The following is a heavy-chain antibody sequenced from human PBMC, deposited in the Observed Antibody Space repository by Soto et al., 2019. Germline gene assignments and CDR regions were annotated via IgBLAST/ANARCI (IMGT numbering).Heavy chain of an antibody. CDR1: GFTFSNYG. CDR2: ISHDGNEK. D-gene: IGHD2-15*01. J-gene: IGHJ4*02. Sequence: QVQLVESGGGVVQPGRSLRLSCAASGFTFSNYGMHWVRQAPGRGLEWVATISHDGNEKFYADSVKGRFTISRDDSKNTLYVQMNSLRIEDTAVFYCVRDLHVPQSSDWGQVTLVTVSS. V-gene: IGHV3-30*03. CDR3: VRDLHVPQSSD.